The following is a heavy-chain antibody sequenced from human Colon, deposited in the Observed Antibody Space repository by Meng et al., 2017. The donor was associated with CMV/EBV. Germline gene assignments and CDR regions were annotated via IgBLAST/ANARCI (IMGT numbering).Heavy chain of an antibody. V-gene: IGHV4-59*01. J-gene: IGHJ4*02. Sequence: GSLRLSCTVSGGSISSFYWSWNRQPPGKGLEWIGYIHDSGNTNHNPSLKSRVTISMDTSKKQFSLRLNSVTAADTAVYYCARGSILDYWGQGTLVTVSS. CDR3: ARGSILDY. CDR2: IHDSGNT. CDR1: GGSISSFY.